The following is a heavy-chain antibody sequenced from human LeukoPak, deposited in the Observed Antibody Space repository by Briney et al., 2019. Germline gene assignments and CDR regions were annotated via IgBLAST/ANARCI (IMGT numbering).Heavy chain of an antibody. CDR3: ARHGRQGDYYDSSGYYLGFQH. CDR2: IYYSGST. D-gene: IGHD3-22*01. CDR1: GGSISSSSYY. J-gene: IGHJ1*01. V-gene: IGHV4-39*01. Sequence: PSETLSLTCTVSGGSISSSSYYWGWIRQPPGKGLEWIVSIYYSGSTYYNPSLKSRVTISVDTSKNQSSLKLSSVTAADTAVYYCARHGRQGDYYDSSGYYLGFQHWGQGTLVTVSS.